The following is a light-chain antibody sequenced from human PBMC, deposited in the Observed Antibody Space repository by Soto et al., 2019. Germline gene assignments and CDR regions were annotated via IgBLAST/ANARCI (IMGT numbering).Light chain of an antibody. CDR1: SSDVGSYNL. Sequence: QSVLTQPASVSGSPGQSTTISCTGTSSDVGSYNLVSWYQQRPGKAPKVMIYEVTKRPSGVSNRFSGSKSGNTASLTISGLQAEDEADYYCCSYAGSTTYYVFGIGTKVTVL. CDR3: CSYAGSTTYYV. CDR2: EVT. V-gene: IGLV2-23*02. J-gene: IGLJ1*01.